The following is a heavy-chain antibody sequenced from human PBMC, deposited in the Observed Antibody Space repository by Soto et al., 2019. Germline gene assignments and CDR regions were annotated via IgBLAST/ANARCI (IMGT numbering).Heavy chain of an antibody. CDR3: AKAYRYGSGSYYNHFDS. J-gene: IGHJ4*02. D-gene: IGHD3-10*01. CDR1: GFTFNNYA. Sequence: GGSLRLSCEVSGFTFNNYAMNWVRQAPGKGLEWVSGTSGSGDSTFYADSVKGRFTISRDNSKNMLYLQMNSLRAEDTAVYHCAKAYRYGSGSYYNHFDSWGQGT. V-gene: IGHV3-23*01. CDR2: TSGSGDST.